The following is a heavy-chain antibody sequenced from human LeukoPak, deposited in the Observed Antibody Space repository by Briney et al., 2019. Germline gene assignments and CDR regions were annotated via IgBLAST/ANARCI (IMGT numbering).Heavy chain of an antibody. D-gene: IGHD6-13*01. Sequence: SETLSLTCTVSGGSISSYCWSWIRQPPGKGLEWIGYTYYSGSTNYNPSLKSRVTISVDTSKNQFSLKLSSVTAADTAVYYCARLSVAAADREYYYYHGMDVWGQGTTVTVSS. CDR3: ARLSVAAADREYYYYHGMDV. V-gene: IGHV4-59*08. CDR2: TYYSGST. J-gene: IGHJ6*02. CDR1: GGSISSYC.